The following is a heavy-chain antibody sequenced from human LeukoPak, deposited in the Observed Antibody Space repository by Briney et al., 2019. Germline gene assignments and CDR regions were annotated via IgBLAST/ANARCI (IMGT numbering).Heavy chain of an antibody. CDR3: AKDSAVGFGELLFYFDY. CDR2: ISYDGSNK. Sequence: PGGSLRLPCAASGFTFSSYGMHWVRQAPGKGLEWVAVISYDGSNKYYADSVKGRFTISRDNSKNTLYLQMNSLRAEDTAVYYCAKDSAVGFGELLFYFDYWGQGTLVTVSS. D-gene: IGHD3-10*01. J-gene: IGHJ4*02. CDR1: GFTFSSYG. V-gene: IGHV3-30*18.